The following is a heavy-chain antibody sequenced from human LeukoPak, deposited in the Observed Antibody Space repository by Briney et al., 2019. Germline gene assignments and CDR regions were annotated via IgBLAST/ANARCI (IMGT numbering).Heavy chain of an antibody. D-gene: IGHD2-21*02. V-gene: IGHV4-59*01. CDR2: IHYTGST. J-gene: IGHJ4*02. CDR1: GGFISTYY. CDR3: ASLYGGDLWYYFDY. Sequence: SETLSLTCTVPGGFISTYYWSWIRQPPGKGLEWIAYIHYTGSTNYNPSLKSRVTISVDTSKNQFSLNLSSVTAADTAVYYCASLYGGDLWYYFDYWGQGTLVTVSS.